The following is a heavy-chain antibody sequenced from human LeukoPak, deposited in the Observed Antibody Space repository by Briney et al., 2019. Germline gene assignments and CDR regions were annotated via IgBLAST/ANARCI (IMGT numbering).Heavy chain of an antibody. CDR1: GYDFTSVG. Sequence: VASVKVSCKASGYDFTSVGITWVRRAPGQGLEWMGWISPYNGNTRYAQKFQGRVAMTTDTSTTTADMELRGLRFNDTAVYYCARAGSGSGWYFDYWGQGTLVTVFS. V-gene: IGHV1-18*01. CDR2: ISPYNGNT. D-gene: IGHD6-19*01. J-gene: IGHJ4*02. CDR3: ARAGSGSGWYFDY.